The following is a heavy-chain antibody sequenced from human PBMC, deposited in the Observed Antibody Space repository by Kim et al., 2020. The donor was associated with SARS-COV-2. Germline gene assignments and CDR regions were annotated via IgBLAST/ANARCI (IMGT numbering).Heavy chain of an antibody. Sequence: TYAQGFTGRFVFALDTSVSTEYLQISSLKAEDTAVYYCARASTSLDAFDIWGQGTMVTVSS. J-gene: IGHJ3*02. CDR3: ARASTSLDAFDI. D-gene: IGHD2-2*01. V-gene: IGHV7-4-1*02.